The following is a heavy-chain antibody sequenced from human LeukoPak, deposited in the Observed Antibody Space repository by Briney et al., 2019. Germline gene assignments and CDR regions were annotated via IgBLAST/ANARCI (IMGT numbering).Heavy chain of an antibody. CDR3: ARVIRGSGSEYFQH. J-gene: IGHJ1*01. Sequence: SETLSLTCTVSGGSISSGGFYWSWIRQHPGKGLEWIGYIFYSGSTYYNPSLESRITISVDTSKNQFSLKLSSVTAADTAVYYCARVIRGSGSEYFQHWGRGALVTVSS. CDR1: GGSISSGGFY. D-gene: IGHD3-10*01. CDR2: IFYSGST. V-gene: IGHV4-31*03.